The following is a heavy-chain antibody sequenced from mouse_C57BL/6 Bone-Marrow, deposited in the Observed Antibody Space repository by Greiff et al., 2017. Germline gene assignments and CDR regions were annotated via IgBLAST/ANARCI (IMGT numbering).Heavy chain of an antibody. D-gene: IGHD4-1*01. CDR1: GYTFTEYT. CDR3: ARHEGGLGADYDAMDY. V-gene: IGHV1-62-2*01. Sequence: QVHVKQSGAELVKPGASVKLSCKASGYTFTEYTIHWVKQRSGQGLEWIGWFYPGSGSIKYNEKFKDKATLTADKSSSTVYMELSRLTSEDSAVYFCARHEGGLGADYDAMDYWGQGTSVTVSS. J-gene: IGHJ4*01. CDR2: FYPGSGSI.